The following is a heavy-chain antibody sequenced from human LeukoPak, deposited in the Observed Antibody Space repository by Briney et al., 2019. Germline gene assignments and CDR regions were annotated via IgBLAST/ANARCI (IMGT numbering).Heavy chain of an antibody. Sequence: PGGSLRLSCAASGFTFSSYAMSWVRQAPGKGLEWVSAISGSGGSTYYADSVKGRFTISRDNSKNTLYLQMNSLRAEDTAVYYCAKGLVILFTTCSDYWGQGTLVTVSS. CDR3: AKGLVILFTTCSDY. J-gene: IGHJ4*02. CDR2: ISGSGGST. V-gene: IGHV3-23*01. D-gene: IGHD2/OR15-2a*01. CDR1: GFTFSSYA.